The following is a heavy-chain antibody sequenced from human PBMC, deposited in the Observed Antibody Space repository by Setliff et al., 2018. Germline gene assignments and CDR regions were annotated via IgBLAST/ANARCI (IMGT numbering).Heavy chain of an antibody. D-gene: IGHD5-18*01. CDR1: GYSISSGYY. CDR3: ASSRGQLGYSYGPNWFDP. V-gene: IGHV4-38-2*01. CDR2: IYHSGST. J-gene: IGHJ5*02. Sequence: PSETLSLTCAVSGYSISSGYYWGWIRQPPGKGPEWIGSIYHSGSTYYNPSLKSRVTISVDTSKNQFSLKLSSVTAADTAVYYCASSRGQLGYSYGPNWFDPWGQGTLVTVSS.